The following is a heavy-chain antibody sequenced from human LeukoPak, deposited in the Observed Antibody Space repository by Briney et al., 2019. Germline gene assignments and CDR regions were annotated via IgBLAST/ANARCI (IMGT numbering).Heavy chain of an antibody. V-gene: IGHV3-23*01. D-gene: IGHD2-15*01. CDR3: AKSRIVDRRGYFDY. CDR2: IGTSGDT. CDR1: GFTFNIYP. J-gene: IGHJ4*02. Sequence: GGSLRLSWVASGFTFNIYPMTWVRQSQGKGLEWVSTIGTSGDTYYADSVKGRFTISRDDSKNTLYLQMHSLGAEDTAVYYCAKSRIVDRRGYFDYWGQGTLVTVSS.